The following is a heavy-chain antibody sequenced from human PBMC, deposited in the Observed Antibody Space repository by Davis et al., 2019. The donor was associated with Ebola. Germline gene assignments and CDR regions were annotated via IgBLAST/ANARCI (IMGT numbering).Heavy chain of an antibody. J-gene: IGHJ1*01. V-gene: IGHV3-7*03. CDR1: GFTFTIYW. Sequence: PGGSLTLSCAASGFTFTIYWMSCVRQPPGNGLEWVANIKHDGSEKYDVDSVRGRSTISRDNTRNSLFLQMNSLRVDDTAVDYCARDTRGRPLGYWGKGTLVIVSS. CDR3: ARDTRGRPLGY. D-gene: IGHD5-12*01. CDR2: IKHDGSEK.